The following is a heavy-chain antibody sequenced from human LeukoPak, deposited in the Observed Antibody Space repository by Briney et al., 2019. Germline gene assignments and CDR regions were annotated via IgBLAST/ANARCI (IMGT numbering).Heavy chain of an antibody. CDR3: ARSIAAAGDFDY. CDR1: GFTFSSYW. CDR2: IKQDGSEK. D-gene: IGHD6-13*01. Sequence: GGSLRLSCAASGFTFSSYWMTWVRHLPGKGLEWVAKIKQDGSEKYYVDSVKGRFTISRDNTRDSLYLQMNSLRTEDTAVYYRARSIAAAGDFDYWGQGTLVTVSS. J-gene: IGHJ4*02. V-gene: IGHV3-7*01.